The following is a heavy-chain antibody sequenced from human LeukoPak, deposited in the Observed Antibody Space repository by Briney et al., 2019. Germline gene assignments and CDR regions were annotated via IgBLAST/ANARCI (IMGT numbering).Heavy chain of an antibody. J-gene: IGHJ4*02. D-gene: IGHD5-12*01. CDR1: GFTFSSYA. CDR3: ARERGYSGQFDY. V-gene: IGHV3-30*04. Sequence: GGSLRLSCAASGFTFSSYAMHWVRQAPGKGLEWVAVISYDGSNKYYADSVKGRFTISRDNSKNTLYLQMNSLRAEDTAVYYCARERGYSGQFDYWGQGTLVTVSS. CDR2: ISYDGSNK.